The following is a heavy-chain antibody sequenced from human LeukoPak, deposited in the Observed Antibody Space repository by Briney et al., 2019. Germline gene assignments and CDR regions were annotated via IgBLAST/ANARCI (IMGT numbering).Heavy chain of an antibody. CDR1: GLTLSTAW. J-gene: IGHJ4*02. Sequence: GGSLRLSCTASGLTLSTAWMSWVRQAPGKGLEWVGRIKSKTEGGTTDYAAPVKGRFTISIDDSKNTLYLQMNSLTTGDTAVYYCAKYIIGWNFGSWGQGTLVTVSS. CDR2: IKSKTEGGTT. CDR3: AKYIIGWNFGS. D-gene: IGHD6-19*01. V-gene: IGHV3-15*01.